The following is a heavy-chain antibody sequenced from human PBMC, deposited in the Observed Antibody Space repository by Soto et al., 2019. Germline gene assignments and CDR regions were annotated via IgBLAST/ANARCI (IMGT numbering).Heavy chain of an antibody. CDR1: GFTFRTYW. CDR3: ARDGLYWTYANCRGDAYDV. D-gene: IGHD2-2*01. J-gene: IGHJ3*01. V-gene: IGHV3-7*04. Sequence: EVQLVGSGGGLVQPGGSLRLSCVASGFTFRTYWMTWVRQAPGKGLEWVANIKQDGSEQYYVDSVRGRFAISRDNAKASLYLQMNSLRVEDTAVYYCARDGLYWTYANCRGDAYDVWDQGTMVTVSS. CDR2: IKQDGSEQ.